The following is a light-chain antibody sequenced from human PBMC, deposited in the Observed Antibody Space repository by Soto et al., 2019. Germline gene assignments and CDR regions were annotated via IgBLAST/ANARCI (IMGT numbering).Light chain of an antibody. V-gene: IGKV3-20*01. Sequence: EIVLTQSPGTLSLSPGERATLSCRSSQSVNSNYLAWYQQKPGQAPRLLIYAASSRAAGFPYRFSGSGSETDFTLTISRLEPEDFAVYYCQQYGGSPWTFGQGTKVEIK. CDR2: AAS. CDR3: QQYGGSPWT. CDR1: QSVNSNY. J-gene: IGKJ1*01.